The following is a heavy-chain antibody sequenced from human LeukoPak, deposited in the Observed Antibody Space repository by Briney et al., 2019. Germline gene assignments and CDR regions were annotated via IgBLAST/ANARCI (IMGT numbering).Heavy chain of an antibody. CDR3: AKAATALAFYFDY. J-gene: IGHJ4*02. CDR2: ISGSGGST. D-gene: IGHD5-18*01. Sequence: PGGSLRLSCAASGFTFSTCAMGWVRQAPGKGLGWVSAISGSGGSTYYADSVKGRFTISRDNSKNTLYLQMNSLRAEDTAVYYCAKAATALAFYFDYWGQGTLVTVSS. V-gene: IGHV3-23*01. CDR1: GFTFSTCA.